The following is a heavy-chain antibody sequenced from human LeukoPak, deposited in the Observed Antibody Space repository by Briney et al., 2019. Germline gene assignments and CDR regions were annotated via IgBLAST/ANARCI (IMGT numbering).Heavy chain of an antibody. D-gene: IGHD5-12*01. J-gene: IGHJ4*02. CDR2: ISSGGYTA. Sequence: GGSLRLSCAASGFTFSDYEMNWVRQAPGRGLEWLSYISSGGYTADYADSVKGRFTISRDNANNSVYLQMHSLRAEDTGLYYCARSKRDIVATIGYWGQGTLVAVSS. CDR3: ARSKRDIVATIGY. CDR1: GFTFSDYE. V-gene: IGHV3-48*03.